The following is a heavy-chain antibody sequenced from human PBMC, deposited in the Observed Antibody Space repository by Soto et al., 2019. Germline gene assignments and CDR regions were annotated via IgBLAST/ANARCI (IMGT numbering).Heavy chain of an antibody. CDR1: GGTFSSYA. Sequence: QVQLVQSGAEVKKPGSSVKVSCKASGGTFSSYAIIWVRQAPGQGLEWMGGIIPIFGTANYAQKFQGRVTITADKSTSTDYMELSSLRSEDTAVYYCARGRERRDGYNCAYWGQGPLVTVSS. J-gene: IGHJ4*02. CDR2: IIPIFGTA. V-gene: IGHV1-69*06. D-gene: IGHD5-12*01. CDR3: ARGRERRDGYNCAY.